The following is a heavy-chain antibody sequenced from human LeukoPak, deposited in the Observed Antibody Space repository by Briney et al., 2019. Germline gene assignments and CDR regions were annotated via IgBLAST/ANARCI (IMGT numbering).Heavy chain of an antibody. CDR3: AREGARMVRGVITHNWFDP. J-gene: IGHJ5*02. D-gene: IGHD3-10*01. Sequence: ASVKVSCKASGYTFTSYDINWVRQATGQGLEWMGWISAYNGNTNYAQTLQGRVTMTTDTSTSTAYMELRSLRSDDTAVYYCAREGARMVRGVITHNWFDPWGQGTLVTVSS. CDR2: ISAYNGNT. V-gene: IGHV1-18*01. CDR1: GYTFTSYD.